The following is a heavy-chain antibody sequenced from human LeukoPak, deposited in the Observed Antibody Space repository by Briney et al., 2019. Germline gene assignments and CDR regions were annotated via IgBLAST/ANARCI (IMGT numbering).Heavy chain of an antibody. D-gene: IGHD3-9*01. CDR2: IYYSGST. CDR1: GGSISSSSYY. V-gene: IGHV4-39*01. J-gene: IGHJ6*02. Sequence: SETLSLTCTVSGGSISSSSYYWGWIRQPPGKGLEWIGSIYYSGSTYYNPSLKSRVTISVGTSKNQFSLKLSSVTAADTAVYYCARNTVLRYFDWLSTDGMDVWGQGTTVTVSS. CDR3: ARNTVLRYFDWLSTDGMDV.